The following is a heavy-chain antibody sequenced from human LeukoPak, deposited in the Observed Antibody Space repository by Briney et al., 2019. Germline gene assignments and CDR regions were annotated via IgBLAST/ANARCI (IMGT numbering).Heavy chain of an antibody. CDR3: TTASLH. V-gene: IGHV3-15*01. Sequence: GGSLRLSCAASGFTFSNAWMSWVRQAPGKGLEWVGRIRSETDGGTADYAAPVKGRFTVSRDDSKNTLHLQVNSLKSDDTAVYYCTTASLHWGQGTMVTVSS. J-gene: IGHJ3*01. CDR1: GFTFSNAW. CDR2: IRSETDGGTA.